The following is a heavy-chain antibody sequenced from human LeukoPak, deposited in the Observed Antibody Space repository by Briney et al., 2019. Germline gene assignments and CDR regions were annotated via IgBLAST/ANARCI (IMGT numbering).Heavy chain of an antibody. Sequence: GGSLRLSCVASGFTLSTYAMNWVRQAPGKGLEWVANIKQDGSGKYYVDSVKGRFTISRDNAKNSLYLQMNSLRAEDTAVYYCAGSCYFDWFDPWGQGTLVTVSS. J-gene: IGHJ5*02. D-gene: IGHD2-15*01. CDR2: IKQDGSGK. V-gene: IGHV3-7*01. CDR3: AGSCYFDWFDP. CDR1: GFTLSTYA.